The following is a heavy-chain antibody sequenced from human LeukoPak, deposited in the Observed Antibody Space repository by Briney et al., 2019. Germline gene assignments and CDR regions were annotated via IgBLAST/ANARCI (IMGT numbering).Heavy chain of an antibody. CDR1: GFTFSSYG. V-gene: IGHV3-33*01. Sequence: QPGRSLRLSCAASGFTFSSYGMHWVRQAPGKGLEWVAVIWYDGSNKYYADSVKGRFTISRDNSKNTLYLQMNSLRAEDTAVYYCARERSGWSYTFDYWGQGTLVTVSS. CDR2: IWYDGSNK. CDR3: ARERSGWSYTFDY. J-gene: IGHJ4*02. D-gene: IGHD6-19*01.